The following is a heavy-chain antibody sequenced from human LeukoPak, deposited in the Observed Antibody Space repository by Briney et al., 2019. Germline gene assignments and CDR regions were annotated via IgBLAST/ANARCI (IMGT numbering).Heavy chain of an antibody. CDR3: ATTITMIVVVIPYPFDY. V-gene: IGHV3-23*01. CDR1: GFTFSSYA. D-gene: IGHD3-22*01. CDR2: ISGSGGST. Sequence: PGGSLRLSCAASGFTFSSYAMSWVRQAPGKGLERVSAISGSGGSTYYADSVKGRFTISRDNSKNTLYLQMNSLRAEDTAVYYCATTITMIVVVIPYPFDYWGQGTLVTVSS. J-gene: IGHJ4*02.